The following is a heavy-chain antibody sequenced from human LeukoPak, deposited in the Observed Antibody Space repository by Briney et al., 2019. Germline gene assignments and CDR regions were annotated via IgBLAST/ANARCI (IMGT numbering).Heavy chain of an antibody. V-gene: IGHV3-7*03. J-gene: IGHJ4*02. D-gene: IGHD3-22*01. CDR3: AKDLNYDSSGYLNY. CDR1: GFTFTNYW. CDR2: INQDGSET. Sequence: GGSLRLSCAASGFTFTNYWMSGVRQAPGKGLEWVAYINQDGSETKYVDSVKGRFTISRDNAKNSLYLQMNSLRAEDTALYYCAKDLNYDSSGYLNYWGQGTLVTVSS.